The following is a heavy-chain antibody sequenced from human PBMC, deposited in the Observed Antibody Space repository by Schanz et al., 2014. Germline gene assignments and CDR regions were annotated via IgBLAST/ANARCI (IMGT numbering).Heavy chain of an antibody. CDR1: GGTFSSYT. CDR2: ISAYTNNT. D-gene: IGHD5-12*01. V-gene: IGHV1-18*01. J-gene: IGHJ5*02. CDR3: ARGPLGTSP. Sequence: QLQLVQSGAEVKKPGSSVKVSCKLSGGTFSSYTISWVRQARGQGLEWMGWISAYTNNTNYAQKVQGRVTMTTDTSTSTAYMELSSLKSEDTAVYYCARGPLGTSPWGQGTLVTVSS.